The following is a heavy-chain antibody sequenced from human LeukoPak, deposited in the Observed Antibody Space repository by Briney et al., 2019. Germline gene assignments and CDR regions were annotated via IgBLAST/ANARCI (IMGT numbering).Heavy chain of an antibody. Sequence: GGSLRLSCTAPGFTFSSYSMNWLRQAPGKGLEWVSSITSSSDYIYYADSVKGRFTISRDNAENSLHLQMNSLRAEDTAVYYCAREFKSGYGMWAWGQGTLVTVSS. CDR1: GFTFSSYS. J-gene: IGHJ5*02. V-gene: IGHV3-21*01. D-gene: IGHD5-18*01. CDR2: ITSSSDYI. CDR3: AREFKSGYGMWA.